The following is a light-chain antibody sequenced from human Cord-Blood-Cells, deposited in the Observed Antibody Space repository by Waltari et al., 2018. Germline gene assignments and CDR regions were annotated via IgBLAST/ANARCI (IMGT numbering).Light chain of an antibody. V-gene: IGLV2-14*01. CDR2: EVS. J-gene: IGLJ2*01. Sequence: QSALPPPASVSGSPGQSLTISCTATSSDVGCFNYVPWYQQHPGKAPKLMIYEVSNRPAGVSNRFSGAKSGNTASLTISGLQAEDEADYYCSSYTSSSTVVFGGGTKLTVL. CDR3: SSYTSSSTVV. CDR1: SSDVGCFNY.